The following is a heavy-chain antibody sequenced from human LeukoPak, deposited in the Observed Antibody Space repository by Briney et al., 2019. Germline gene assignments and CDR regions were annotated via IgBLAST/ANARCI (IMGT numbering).Heavy chain of an antibody. CDR2: IKQDGSEK. CDR1: GFTFSSYW. J-gene: IGHJ4*02. Sequence: PGGSLRLSCAASGFTFSSYWMSWVRQPPGKGLEWVANIKQDGSEKYYVDSVNGRFTISRDNAKTSLYLQMNSLRAEDTAVYYCAGGPQIYSGYDYRFDYWGQGTLVIVSS. D-gene: IGHD5-12*01. CDR3: AGGPQIYSGYDYRFDY. V-gene: IGHV3-7*03.